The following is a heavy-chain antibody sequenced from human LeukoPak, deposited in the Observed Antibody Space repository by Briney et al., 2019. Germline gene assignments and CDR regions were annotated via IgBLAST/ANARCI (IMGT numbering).Heavy chain of an antibody. Sequence: GGSPRLSCAASGFTFSSYSMNWIRQAPGKGLEWVSSISSSTSYIYYADSVKGRFTISKDNAKNSLYLQMNSLRAEDTAVYFCARAGGSTVSHSDYWGQGTLVTVSS. CDR2: ISSSTSYI. CDR3: ARAGGSTVSHSDY. V-gene: IGHV3-21*01. D-gene: IGHD4-17*01. CDR1: GFTFSSYS. J-gene: IGHJ4*02.